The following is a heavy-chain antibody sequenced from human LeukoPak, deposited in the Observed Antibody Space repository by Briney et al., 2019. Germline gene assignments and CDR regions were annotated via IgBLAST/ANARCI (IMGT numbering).Heavy chain of an antibody. Sequence: PSETLSLTCTVSGGSISSYYWSWIRQPAGKGLEWIGRIYTSGSTNYNPSLRSRVTMSVDTSKNQFSLKLSSVTAADTAVYYCAREWDYGDYNYYFDYWGQGTLVTVSS. D-gene: IGHD4-17*01. J-gene: IGHJ4*02. CDR1: GGSISSYY. CDR3: AREWDYGDYNYYFDY. V-gene: IGHV4-4*07. CDR2: IYTSGST.